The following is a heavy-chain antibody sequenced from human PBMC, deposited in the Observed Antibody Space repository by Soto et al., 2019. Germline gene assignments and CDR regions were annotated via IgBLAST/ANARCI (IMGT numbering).Heavy chain of an antibody. CDR2: IYWDDDK. CDR3: AHSRQQLPYYYGMDV. J-gene: IGHJ6*02. Sequence: QITLKESGPTLVKPTQTLTLTCTFSGFSLSTSGVGVGWIRQPPGKALEWLALIYWDDDKRYSPSLKSRLTIXXDXSXXQVVLTMTNMDPVDTATYYCAHSRQQLPYYYGMDVWGQGTTVTVSS. V-gene: IGHV2-5*02. CDR1: GFSLSTSGVG. D-gene: IGHD6-13*01.